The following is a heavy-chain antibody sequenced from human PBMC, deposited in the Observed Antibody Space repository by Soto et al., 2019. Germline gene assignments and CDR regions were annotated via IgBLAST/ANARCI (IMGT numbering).Heavy chain of an antibody. CDR2: IGDSGAST. Sequence: EVLLLESGGGLVQPGGSLRLSCEASGFSFSSFAMNWVRQAPGKGLEWVSAIGDSGASTYYADSVKGRFTISRDNSRNTLYLQPNSLRAADTAVYYCAKGVELDVWGDGTTVTVSS. CDR3: AKGVELDV. V-gene: IGHV3-23*01. CDR1: GFSFSSFA. D-gene: IGHD1-26*01. J-gene: IGHJ6*04.